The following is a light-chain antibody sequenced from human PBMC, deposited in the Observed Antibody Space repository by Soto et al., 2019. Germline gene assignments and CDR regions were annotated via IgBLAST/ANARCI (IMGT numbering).Light chain of an antibody. Sequence: QSALTQPASVSGSPGQSITISCTGTSRDVGSYNYVSWYQQHPGKAPKLMIYDVSNRPSGVSNRFSGSKSGNTASLTISGLQTEDEADYFCSSYTSSSTVLFGGGTKLTVL. J-gene: IGLJ2*01. V-gene: IGLV2-14*01. CDR1: SRDVGSYNY. CDR2: DVS. CDR3: SSYTSSSTVL.